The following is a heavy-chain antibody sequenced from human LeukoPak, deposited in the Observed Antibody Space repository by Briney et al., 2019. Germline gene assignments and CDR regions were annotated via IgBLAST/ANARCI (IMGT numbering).Heavy chain of an antibody. V-gene: IGHV3-73*01. CDR3: TVGGYRYGLDAFDI. Sequence: PGGSLRLSCAASGFTFSDSALHWVRQASGKGLEWVGRIRSTANSYATAYDVSVKGRFTTSRDDSKDTASLQMNNLKTEDTAVYYCTVGGYRYGLDAFDIWGQGTMVTVSS. D-gene: IGHD5-18*01. J-gene: IGHJ3*02. CDR1: GFTFSDSA. CDR2: IRSTANSYAT.